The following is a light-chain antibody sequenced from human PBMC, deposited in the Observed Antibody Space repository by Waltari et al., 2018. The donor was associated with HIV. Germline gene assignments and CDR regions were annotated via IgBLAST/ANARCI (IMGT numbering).Light chain of an antibody. CDR1: SSDVGGHKY. V-gene: IGLV2-8*01. CDR2: EVS. CDR3: SSYAGSTVI. J-gene: IGLJ2*01. Sequence: QSALTQPPSASGSPGQSVTISCTGTSSDVGGHKYVSWYQQHPGKAPKLIIYEVSKGASGVPDRFSGSKAGNTASLTVSGLQADDEADFYCSSYAGSTVIFGGGTKLTVL.